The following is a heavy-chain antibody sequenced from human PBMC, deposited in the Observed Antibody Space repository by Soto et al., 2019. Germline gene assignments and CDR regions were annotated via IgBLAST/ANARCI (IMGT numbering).Heavy chain of an antibody. CDR3: ARDRALGRGSGSYIDY. CDR1: GGSISSGGYY. V-gene: IGHV4-31*03. J-gene: IGHJ4*02. Sequence: SETLSLTCTVSGGSISSGGYYWSWIRQHPGKGLEWIGYIYYSGSTYYNPSLKSRVTISVDTSKNQFSLKLSSVTAADTAVYYCARDRALGRGSGSYIDYWGQGTLVTVSS. D-gene: IGHD3-10*01. CDR2: IYYSGST.